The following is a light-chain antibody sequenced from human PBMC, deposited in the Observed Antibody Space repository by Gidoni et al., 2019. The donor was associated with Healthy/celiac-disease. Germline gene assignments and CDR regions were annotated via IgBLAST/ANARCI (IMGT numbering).Light chain of an antibody. V-gene: IGKV3-20*01. CDR1: QSVSSSY. CDR2: GAS. Sequence: EIVFPQSPCTLSLSPGERATLSCMASQSVSSSYLAWYQQKPGKAPSLLIYGASSRATGIPERLSGSGSGKDFTLTISRLELEDFAVYYCQQYGSSPWTFGQGTKVEIK. CDR3: QQYGSSPWT. J-gene: IGKJ1*01.